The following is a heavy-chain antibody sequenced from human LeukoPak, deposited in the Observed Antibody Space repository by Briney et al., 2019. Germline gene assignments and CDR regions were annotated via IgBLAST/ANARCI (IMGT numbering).Heavy chain of an antibody. CDR2: MNTKSGNT. Sequence: GASVKVSCKASGYSFMDYDISWVRQATGQGLEWMGWMNTKSGNTGYAEKFQGRVAMTRDTSVGTAYMELSSLRSEDTAVYYCARNSGLADCWGQGTLVTVSS. CDR1: GYSFMDYD. V-gene: IGHV1-8*01. J-gene: IGHJ4*02. D-gene: IGHD5-12*01. CDR3: ARNSGLADC.